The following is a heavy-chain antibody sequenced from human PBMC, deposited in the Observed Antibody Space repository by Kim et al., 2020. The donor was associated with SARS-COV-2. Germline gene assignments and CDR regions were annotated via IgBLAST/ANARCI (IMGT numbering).Heavy chain of an antibody. D-gene: IGHD2-15*01. V-gene: IGHV5-51*01. CDR3: ARSAGHCSGGSCSSDYYYYGMDV. CDR2: IYPGDSDT. Sequence: GESLKISCKGSGYSFTSYWIGWVRQMPGKGLEWMGIIYPGDSDTRYSPSFQGQVTISADKSISTAYLQWSSLKASDTAMYYCARSAGHCSGGSCSSDYYYYGMDVWGQGTTVTVSS. J-gene: IGHJ6*02. CDR1: GYSFTSYW.